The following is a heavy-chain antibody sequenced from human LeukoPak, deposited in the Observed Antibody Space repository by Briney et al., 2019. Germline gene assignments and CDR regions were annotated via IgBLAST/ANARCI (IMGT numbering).Heavy chain of an antibody. Sequence: GGSLRLSCAASGFTFSSYSMNWVRQAPGKGLEWVSSISSSSNYMYYADSVKGRFTISRDNSKNTLYLQMNSLRAEDTAVYYCAKASREQWLVFKTYNWFDPWGQGTLVTVSS. J-gene: IGHJ5*02. CDR3: AKASREQWLVFKTYNWFDP. CDR1: GFTFSSYS. CDR2: ISSSSNYM. V-gene: IGHV3-21*01. D-gene: IGHD6-19*01.